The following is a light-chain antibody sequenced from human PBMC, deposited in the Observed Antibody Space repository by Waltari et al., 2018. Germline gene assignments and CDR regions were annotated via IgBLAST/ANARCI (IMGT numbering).Light chain of an antibody. CDR2: GAS. Sequence: EIVMTQSPATLSVSPGERATISCRASQSVRGNLAWYQQKPGQAPRLLIYGASTRATGIPARFSGSASGTEFTLTISSLQSEDSAVYYCQQYYDWRRVTFGQGTRLEIK. CDR3: QQYYDWRRVT. V-gene: IGKV3D-15*01. J-gene: IGKJ5*01. CDR1: QSVRGN.